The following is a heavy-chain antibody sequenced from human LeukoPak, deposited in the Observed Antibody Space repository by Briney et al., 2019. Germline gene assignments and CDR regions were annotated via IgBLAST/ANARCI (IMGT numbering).Heavy chain of an antibody. V-gene: IGHV1-18*01. D-gene: IGHD3-22*01. CDR3: ARTYYYENTGYPADY. CDR2: ISGFNGNT. Sequence: ASVKVSCKASGYPFTSYGISWVRQAPGQGLEWMGWISGFNGNTKSAQKFQGRVTMTTDTSTSTAYMELRSLRSDDTAVYHCARTYYYENTGYPADYWGQGTLVTVSS. CDR1: GYPFTSYG. J-gene: IGHJ4*02.